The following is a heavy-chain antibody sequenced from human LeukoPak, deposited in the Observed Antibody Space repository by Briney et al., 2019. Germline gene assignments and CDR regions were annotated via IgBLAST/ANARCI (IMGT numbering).Heavy chain of an antibody. J-gene: IGHJ4*02. D-gene: IGHD6-19*01. CDR3: ARFTGYSSGRDY. V-gene: IGHV1-2*02. CDR2: INPNSGGT. Sequence: APVKVSCKASGYTFTGYYMHWVRQAPGQGLEWMGWINPNSGGTNYAQKFQGRVTMTRDTSISTAYMELSRLRSDDTAVYYCARFTGYSSGRDYWGQGTLVTVSS. CDR1: GYTFTGYY.